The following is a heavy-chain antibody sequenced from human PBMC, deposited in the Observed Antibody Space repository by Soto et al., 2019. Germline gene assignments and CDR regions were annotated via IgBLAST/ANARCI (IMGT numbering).Heavy chain of an antibody. CDR2: IYYSGST. J-gene: IGHJ6*03. CDR1: GGSISSSSYY. Sequence: SETLSLTCTVSGGSISSSSYYWGWIRQPPGKGLEWIGSIYYSGSTYYNPSLKSRVTISVDTSKNQFSLKLSSVTAADTAVYYCARQGYYDILTGYWNYMDVWGKGTTVTVSS. CDR3: ARQGYYDILTGYWNYMDV. D-gene: IGHD3-9*01. V-gene: IGHV4-39*01.